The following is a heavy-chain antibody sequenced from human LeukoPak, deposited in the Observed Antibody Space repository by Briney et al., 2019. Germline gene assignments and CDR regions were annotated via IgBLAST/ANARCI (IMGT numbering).Heavy chain of an antibody. CDR1: GFTFSSYG. V-gene: IGHV3-23*01. D-gene: IGHD3-10*01. CDR3: ARDIRNYYDSGAYGWFDP. Sequence: PGGSLRLSCAASGFTFSSYGMSWVRQAPGKGLEWVSSISGSGGNVYYAGSVRGRFTISRDNSKNTVYLQMNSLRAEDTATYYCARDIRNYYDSGAYGWFDPRGQGTLVPVSS. CDR2: ISGSGGNV. J-gene: IGHJ5*02.